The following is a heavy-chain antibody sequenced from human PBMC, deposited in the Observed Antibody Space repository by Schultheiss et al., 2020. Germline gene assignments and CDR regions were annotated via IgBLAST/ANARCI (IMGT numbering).Heavy chain of an antibody. V-gene: IGHV1-8*01. J-gene: IGHJ6*02. CDR1: GYTFTSYD. CDR2: MNPNSGNT. Sequence: ASVKVYGKASGYTFTSYDINWVRQATGQGLEWMGWMNPNSGNTGYAQKFQGRVTMTRNTSISTAYMELSSLRSEDTAVYYCARGPGVSRGWLFQYYYGMDVWGQGTTVTGYS. D-gene: IGHD3-9*01. CDR3: ARGPGVSRGWLFQYYYGMDV.